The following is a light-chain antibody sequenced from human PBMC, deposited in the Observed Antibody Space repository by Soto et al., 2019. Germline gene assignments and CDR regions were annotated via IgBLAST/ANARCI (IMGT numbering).Light chain of an antibody. V-gene: IGKV1-5*01. J-gene: IGKJ1*01. CDR1: QSISSW. CDR2: DAS. CDR3: QQYNSYWT. Sequence: DIQMTQSPSTLSASVGDRVTITCRASQSISSWLAWYQQKPGKAPNLRIYDASSLESGGPSRFSGSGSGTEFTLTISSLQPDGFATYYCQQYNSYWTFGQGTKVEIK.